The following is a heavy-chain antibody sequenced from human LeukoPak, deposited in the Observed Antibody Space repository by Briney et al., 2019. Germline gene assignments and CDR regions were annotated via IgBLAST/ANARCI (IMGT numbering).Heavy chain of an antibody. J-gene: IGHJ4*02. V-gene: IGHV1-46*01. CDR1: GYTFTSYY. CDR3: ARPHSDGSASYYFDY. Sequence: ASVKVSCKASGYTFTSYYMHWVRQAPGQGLERMGIINPSGGSTSYAQKFQGRVTMTRDTSTSTVYMELSSLRSEDTAVYYCARPHSDGSASYYFDYWGQGTLVTVSS. D-gene: IGHD3-22*01. CDR2: INPSGGST.